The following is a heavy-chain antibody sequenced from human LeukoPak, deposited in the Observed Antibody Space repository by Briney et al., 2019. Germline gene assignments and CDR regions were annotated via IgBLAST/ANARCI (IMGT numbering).Heavy chain of an antibody. CDR1: GFSFXXXX. J-gene: IGHJ4*02. CDR2: XKGTNDGATT. D-gene: IGHD6-19*01. Sequence: LXCXTSGFSFXXXXLSXXXQXXXXGXXXXGXXKGTNDGATTDYGASVEGRVTISKDDSKATLYLQLNSLRAEDTAVYYCAREGYSSGWSLFDYWGQGTLVTVSS. CDR3: AREGYSSGWSLFDY. V-gene: IGHV3-15*01.